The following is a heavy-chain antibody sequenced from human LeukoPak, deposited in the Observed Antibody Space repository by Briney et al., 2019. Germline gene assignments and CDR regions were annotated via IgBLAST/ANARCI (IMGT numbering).Heavy chain of an antibody. CDR2: IYYSGST. CDR3: ARRKVAAGPTTTSRVGWFDP. CDR1: GGSISSSSCY. V-gene: IGHV4-39*01. Sequence: SETLSLTCTVSGGSISSSSCYWGWIRQPPGKGLEWIGSIYYSGSTYYNPSLKSRVTISVDTSKNQFSLKLSSVTAADTAVYYCARRKVAAGPTTTSRVGWFDPWGQGTLVTVSS. J-gene: IGHJ5*02. D-gene: IGHD6-13*01.